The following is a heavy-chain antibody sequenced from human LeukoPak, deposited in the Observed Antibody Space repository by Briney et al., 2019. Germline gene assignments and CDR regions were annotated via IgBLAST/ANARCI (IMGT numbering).Heavy chain of an antibody. D-gene: IGHD2-2*01. CDR3: ARNFGTSYNS. CDR1: GFTVSSNY. J-gene: IGHJ4*02. Sequence: GGSLRLSCAASGFTVSSNYMGWVRLAPDKGLEWVSVIYSGGTTYYADSVKGRFTISRDISKNTVFLQMNSLRAEDTAVYYCARNFGTSYNSWGQGILVTVSS. V-gene: IGHV3-53*01. CDR2: IYSGGTT.